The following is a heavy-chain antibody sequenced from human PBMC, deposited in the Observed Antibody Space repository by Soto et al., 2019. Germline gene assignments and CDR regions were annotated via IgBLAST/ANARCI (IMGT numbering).Heavy chain of an antibody. CDR3: ARDREGYSGFDSPAY. V-gene: IGHV3-30-3*01. CDR2: ISYGGSNK. CDR1: GLTFSRYA. D-gene: IGHD5-12*01. Sequence: QVPLVESGGGVVQPGRSLRLSCAASGLTFSRYAMHWVRQAPGKGLEWVAIISYGGSNKYYADSVRGRFTISRDNSNNTLSLQMNSLRAEDTAVYYCARDREGYSGFDSPAYWGQGTLVTVSS. J-gene: IGHJ4*02.